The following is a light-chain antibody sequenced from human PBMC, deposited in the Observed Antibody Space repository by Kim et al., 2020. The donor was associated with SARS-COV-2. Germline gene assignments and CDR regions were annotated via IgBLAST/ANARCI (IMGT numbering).Light chain of an antibody. CDR3: QSYDSDKSGV. J-gene: IGLJ2*01. Sequence: GAPGQTVTISCTGSSSIYDVHWYQQLPGTAPRLLIQNNNVRPSGGHDRFSAYRSGTSAALTIAGLQAEDAADYYCQSYDSDKSGVFGGGTQLTVL. CDR2: NNN. CDR1: SSIYD. V-gene: IGLV1-40*01.